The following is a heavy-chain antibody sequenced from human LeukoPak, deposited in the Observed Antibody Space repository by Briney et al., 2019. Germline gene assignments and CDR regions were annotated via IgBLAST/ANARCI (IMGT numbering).Heavy chain of an antibody. CDR1: GYTFTGYY. CDR3: ASGFDSSGYQYYSYFDY. J-gene: IGHJ4*02. D-gene: IGHD3-22*01. Sequence: ASVKVSCKTSGYTFTGYYMHWVRQAPGQGLEWVGWINPNTGGTNYAQKFQGRVTMTRDTSINTAYMELSRLRSDDTAVYYCASGFDSSGYQYYSYFDYWGQGTLVTVSS. CDR2: INPNTGGT. V-gene: IGHV1-2*02.